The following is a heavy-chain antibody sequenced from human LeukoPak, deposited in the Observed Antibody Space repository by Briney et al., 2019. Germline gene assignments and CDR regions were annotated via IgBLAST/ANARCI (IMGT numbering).Heavy chain of an antibody. D-gene: IGHD4-17*01. CDR1: GDTFTTYA. J-gene: IGHJ4*02. CDR2: IIPMFGTP. CDR3: ARYGHSPFFDY. V-gene: IGHV1-69*06. Sequence: SVKVSCKASGDTFTTYAIIWVRQAPGQGLEWMGGIIPMFGTPNYAQRLQGRVTITADKSTKTAYMELRSLRYEDTAVYFCARYGHSPFFDYWGQGTLVIVSS.